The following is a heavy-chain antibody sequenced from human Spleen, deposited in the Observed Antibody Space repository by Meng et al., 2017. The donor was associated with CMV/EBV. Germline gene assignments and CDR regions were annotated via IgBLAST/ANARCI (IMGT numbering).Heavy chain of an antibody. CDR2: IKSKTDGRTT. Sequence: GESLKISCAASGFTFSNAWMSWVRQAPGKGLEWVGRIKSKTDGRTTDYAAPVKGRFTISRDDSKNTLYLQMNSLRAEDTAVYYCARVLYSGSYSDYWGQGTRVTVSS. V-gene: IGHV3-15*01. CDR3: ARVLYSGSYSDY. D-gene: IGHD1-26*01. J-gene: IGHJ4*02. CDR1: GFTFSNAW.